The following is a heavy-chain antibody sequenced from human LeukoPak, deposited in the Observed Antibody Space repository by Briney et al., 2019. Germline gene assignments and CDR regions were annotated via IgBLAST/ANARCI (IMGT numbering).Heavy chain of an antibody. J-gene: IGHJ6*03. CDR2: IRYDGSYK. CDR1: GFTFSGYG. Sequence: GGSLRLSCAASGFTFSGYGMSWVRQAPGKGLEWVAFIRYDGSYKNYADSVKGRFTISRDISKSTLYLQMNSLRAADTAVYYCAKDGGVRGPDYYYYMDVWGKGTTVTISS. D-gene: IGHD3-10*01. CDR3: AKDGGVRGPDYYYYMDV. V-gene: IGHV3-30*02.